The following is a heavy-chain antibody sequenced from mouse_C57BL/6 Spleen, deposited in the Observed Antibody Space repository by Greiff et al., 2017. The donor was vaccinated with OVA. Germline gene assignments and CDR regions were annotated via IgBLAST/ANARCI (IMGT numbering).Heavy chain of an antibody. J-gene: IGHJ3*01. Sequence: QVTLNESGPGILQSSQTLSLTCSFSGFSLSTSGMGVSWIRQPSGKGLEWLAHIYWDDDKRYNPSLKSRLTISKDTSRNQVFLKITSVDTADTATYYGARSGGVWYGSSSAWFAYWGQGTLVTVSA. V-gene: IGHV8-12*01. CDR3: ARSGGVWYGSSSAWFAY. D-gene: IGHD1-1*01. CDR2: IYWDDDK. CDR1: GFSLSTSGMG.